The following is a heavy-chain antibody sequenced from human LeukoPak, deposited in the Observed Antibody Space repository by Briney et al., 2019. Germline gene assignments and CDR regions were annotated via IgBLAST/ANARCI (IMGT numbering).Heavy chain of an antibody. Sequence: GGSLRLSCAASGFTFSSYEMNWVRQAPGKGLEWVSYISNSGMTIFYADSVKGRFTVSRDNAKTSLYLQMNSLRAEDTAVYYCVRRYCSSTSCTLDSWGQGTLVTVSS. J-gene: IGHJ4*02. V-gene: IGHV3-48*03. CDR1: GFTFSSYE. CDR2: ISNSGMTI. D-gene: IGHD2-2*01. CDR3: VRRYCSSTSCTLDS.